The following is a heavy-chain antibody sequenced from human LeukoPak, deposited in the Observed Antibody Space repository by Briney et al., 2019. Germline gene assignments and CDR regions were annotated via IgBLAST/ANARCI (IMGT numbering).Heavy chain of an antibody. J-gene: IGHJ5*02. D-gene: IGHD3-16*01. CDR3: ARSLGTYWGKDFLNWFDP. V-gene: IGHV1-8*01. CDR2: INPNSGNT. Sequence: ASVKVSCKASEYTFTNYDINWVRQATGQGPEWMGWINPNSGNTGYTQKFQGRVTMTRNTSLNTAFMELISLKSEDTAIYYCARSLGTYWGKDFLNWFDPWGQGTLVTVSS. CDR1: EYTFTNYD.